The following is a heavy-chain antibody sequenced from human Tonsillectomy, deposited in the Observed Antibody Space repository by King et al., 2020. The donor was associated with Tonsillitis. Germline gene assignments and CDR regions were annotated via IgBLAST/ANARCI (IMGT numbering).Heavy chain of an antibody. V-gene: IGHV4-34*01. Sequence: VQLQQWGAGLLKPSETLSLTCAVYGGSFSGYFWSWIRQSPGKGLEWIGEINHPGSTNYNPSLKSRVTISIDTSKNQFFLKLSSVTAADTAVYYCARGFPTDYGSGTYYRGIDYWGQGTLVTVSS. J-gene: IGHJ4*02. CDR1: GGSFSGYF. D-gene: IGHD3-10*01. CDR2: INHPGST. CDR3: ARGFPTDYGSGTYYRGIDY.